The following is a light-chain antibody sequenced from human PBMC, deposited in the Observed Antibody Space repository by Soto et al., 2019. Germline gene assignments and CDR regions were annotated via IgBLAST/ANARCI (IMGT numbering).Light chain of an antibody. J-gene: IGKJ2*01. V-gene: IGKV1-27*01. Sequence: DFQMTQSPPSLSASVGDRVTITCRAGQDIDHYLAWYQQKPGKLPELLIYAASTLQSGAPSRFSGSGSGTDFTLTISSLQPEDVGTYYCQKYDRDPYTFGQGTKVEIK. CDR2: AAS. CDR3: QKYDRDPYT. CDR1: QDIDHY.